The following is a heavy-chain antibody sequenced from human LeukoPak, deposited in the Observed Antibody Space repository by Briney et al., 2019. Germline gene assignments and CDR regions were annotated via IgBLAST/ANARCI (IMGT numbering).Heavy chain of an antibody. D-gene: IGHD6-25*01. J-gene: IGHJ3*02. V-gene: IGHV1-46*01. CDR3: ARTAARQDAFNI. CDR1: GYTFTGYY. CDR2: INPSGDST. Sequence: ASVKVSRKASGYTFTGYYMHWVRQAPGQGLAWMGMINPSGDSTTYAQKFQDRATMTRDTSTSTVYMELSSLISEDTAVYYCARTAARQDAFNIWGQGTMVTVSS.